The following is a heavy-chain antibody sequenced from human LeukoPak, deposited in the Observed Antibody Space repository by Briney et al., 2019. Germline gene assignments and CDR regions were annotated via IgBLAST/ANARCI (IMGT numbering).Heavy chain of an antibody. Sequence: GESLKISCKGSGYTFTNYWIGWVRQMPAKGLEWMGFIYPDDSDIRYSPSFQGQVTISADKSITTAYLQWSSLKASDTAMYYCARYYYDRAVGPFDYWGQGSLVTVSS. V-gene: IGHV5-51*01. CDR1: GYTFTNYW. CDR2: IYPDDSDI. CDR3: ARYYYDRAVGPFDY. D-gene: IGHD3-22*01. J-gene: IGHJ4*02.